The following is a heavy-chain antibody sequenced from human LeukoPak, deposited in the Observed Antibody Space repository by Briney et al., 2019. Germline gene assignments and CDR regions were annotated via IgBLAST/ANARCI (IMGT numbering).Heavy chain of an antibody. CDR2: IYSGGST. D-gene: IGHD3-10*01. CDR1: GFTVSSNY. Sequence: GGSLRLSCAASGFTVSSNYMSWVRQAPGKGLEWVSVIYSGGSTYYAGSVKGRFTISRDNSKNTLYLQMNSLRAEDTAVYYCASQDHYYGSGSYYNRDYWGQGTLVTVSS. CDR3: ASQDHYYGSGSYYNRDY. V-gene: IGHV3-53*01. J-gene: IGHJ4*02.